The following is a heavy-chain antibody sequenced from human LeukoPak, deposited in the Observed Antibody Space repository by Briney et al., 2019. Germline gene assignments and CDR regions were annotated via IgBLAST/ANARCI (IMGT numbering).Heavy chain of an antibody. D-gene: IGHD6-13*01. CDR2: ISYDGSNK. CDR1: GFTFSSYG. CDR3: AKIDASSSWYSDY. J-gene: IGHJ4*02. V-gene: IGHV3-30*18. Sequence: GRSLRLSCAASGFTFSSYGMHWVRQAPGKGLEWVAVISYDGSNKYYADSVKGRFTISRDNSENTLYLQMNSLRAEDTAVYYCAKIDASSSWYSDYWGQGTLVTVSS.